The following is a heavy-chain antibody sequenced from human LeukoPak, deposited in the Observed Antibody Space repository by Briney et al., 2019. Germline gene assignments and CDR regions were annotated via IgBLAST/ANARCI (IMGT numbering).Heavy chain of an antibody. CDR2: INPNSGGT. J-gene: IGHJ4*02. D-gene: IGHD2-21*01. V-gene: IGHV1-2*02. Sequence: ASAKVSCKASGYTFTGYYMHWVRQAPGQGLEWMGWINPNSGGTNYAQKFQGRVTMTRDTSISTAYMELSRLRSDDTAVYYCARGDVVVIAIDFDYWGQGTLVTVSS. CDR3: ARGDVVVIAIDFDY. CDR1: GYTFTGYY.